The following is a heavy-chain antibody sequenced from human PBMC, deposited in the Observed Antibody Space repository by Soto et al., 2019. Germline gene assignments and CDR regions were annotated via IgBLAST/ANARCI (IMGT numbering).Heavy chain of an antibody. CDR1: GASISSYH. Sequence: QVQLQESGPGLVKPSETLSLTCTVSGASISSYHWSWIRQPPGKGLEWIGYIHYSGSTNYSPSLKSRVTIPLDTAESRFSLKLNSVTAADTAVYYCAGLAPLILAGTSYSHALDVWAQGTTVTVSS. D-gene: IGHD6-19*01. J-gene: IGHJ6*02. V-gene: IGHV4-59*08. CDR3: AGLAPLILAGTSYSHALDV. CDR2: IHYSGST.